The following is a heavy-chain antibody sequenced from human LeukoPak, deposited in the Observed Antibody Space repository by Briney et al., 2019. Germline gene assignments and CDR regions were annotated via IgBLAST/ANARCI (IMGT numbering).Heavy chain of an antibody. Sequence: GGSLRLSCAASAFTISSYEMNWVRQAPGKELEWVSYISNSGSTIYYADSVKGRFTISRDNAKNSLYLQMNSLRAEDTAVYYCARASWNDSSGYDYWGQGTLVTVSS. V-gene: IGHV3-48*03. J-gene: IGHJ4*02. CDR3: ARASWNDSSGYDY. D-gene: IGHD3-22*01. CDR2: ISNSGSTI. CDR1: AFTISSYE.